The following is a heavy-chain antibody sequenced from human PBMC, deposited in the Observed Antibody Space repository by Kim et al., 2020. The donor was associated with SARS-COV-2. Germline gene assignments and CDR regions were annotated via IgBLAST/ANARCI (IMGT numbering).Heavy chain of an antibody. D-gene: IGHD3-22*01. J-gene: IGHJ6*02. CDR3: ARDVDYYDSSGYTMDV. V-gene: IGHV1-18*01. CDR2: ISAYKGNT. CDR1: GYTFTSYG. Sequence: ASVKVSCKASGYTFTSYGISWVRQAPGQGLEWMGWISAYKGNTNYAQKLQGRVTMTTDTSTSTAYMELRSLRSDDTAVYYCARDVDYYDSSGYTMDVWGQGTTVTVSS.